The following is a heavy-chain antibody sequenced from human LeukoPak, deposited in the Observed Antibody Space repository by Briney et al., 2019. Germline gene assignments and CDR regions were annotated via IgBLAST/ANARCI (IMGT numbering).Heavy chain of an antibody. J-gene: IGHJ4*02. CDR1: GFTFSSYA. V-gene: IGHV3-23*01. D-gene: IGHD2-15*01. CDR2: ICGSDGST. Sequence: GGSLRLSCAASGFTFSSYAMSWVRQAPGKGLEWVSAICGSDGSTYYADSVKGRFTISRDNSKNTLYLQMNSLRADDTALYYCAKGRGGSCYSGIDYWGQGTLVTVSS. CDR3: AKGRGGSCYSGIDY.